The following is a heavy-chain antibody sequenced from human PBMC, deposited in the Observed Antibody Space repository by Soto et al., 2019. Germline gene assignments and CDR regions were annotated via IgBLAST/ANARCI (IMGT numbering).Heavy chain of an antibody. CDR3: ARLALPYCSSTSCQLDY. J-gene: IGHJ4*02. V-gene: IGHV5-51*01. D-gene: IGHD2-2*01. CDR1: GYSFTSYW. CDR2: IYPGDSDT. Sequence: PGESLKISCKGSGYSFTSYWIGWVRQMPGKGLEWMGIIYPGDSDTRYSPSFQGQVTISADKSISTAYLQWSSLKASDTAMYYCARLALPYCSSTSCQLDYWGQGTLVTVSS.